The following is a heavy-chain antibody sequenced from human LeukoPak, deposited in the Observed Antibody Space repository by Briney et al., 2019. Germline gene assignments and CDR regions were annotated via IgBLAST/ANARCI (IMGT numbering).Heavy chain of an antibody. CDR1: GYTFTSYY. D-gene: IGHD3-3*01. Sequence: ASVKVSCKASGYTFTSYYMHWVRQAPGQGLEWMGIINPSGGSTSYAQKFQGRVTMTRDTSTSTVYMELSSLRSEYTAVYYCARENTYYDFWSGYYVPVGIDYWGQGTLVTVSS. J-gene: IGHJ4*02. CDR3: ARENTYYDFWSGYYVPVGIDY. V-gene: IGHV1-46*01. CDR2: INPSGGST.